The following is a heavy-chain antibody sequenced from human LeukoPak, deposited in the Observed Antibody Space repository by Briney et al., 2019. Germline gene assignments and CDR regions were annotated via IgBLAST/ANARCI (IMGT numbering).Heavy chain of an antibody. Sequence: ASVKASCKASGYTFTSYGISWVRQAPGQGLEWMGWISAYNGNTNYAQKLQGRVTMTTDTPTSTAYMELRSLRSDDTAVYYCARGMFCGGDCYGDDYWGQGTLVTVSS. CDR1: GYTFTSYG. V-gene: IGHV1-18*01. D-gene: IGHD2-21*01. CDR2: ISAYNGNT. J-gene: IGHJ4*02. CDR3: ARGMFCGGDCYGDDY.